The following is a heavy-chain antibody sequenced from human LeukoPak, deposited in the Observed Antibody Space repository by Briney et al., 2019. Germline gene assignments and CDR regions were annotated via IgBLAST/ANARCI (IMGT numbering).Heavy chain of an antibody. Sequence: GESLKISCKTSGYIFTSYWIAWVRQLPGKGLEWMGNIYSGDSDTRYSLSFQGHVTFSADKSTSTAYLQWSGLKASDTAIYYCARSNFYGSGTYTANWFDPWGQGTLVTVSS. J-gene: IGHJ5*02. CDR2: IYSGDSDT. CDR1: GYIFTSYW. CDR3: ARSNFYGSGTYTANWFDP. V-gene: IGHV5-51*01. D-gene: IGHD3-10*01.